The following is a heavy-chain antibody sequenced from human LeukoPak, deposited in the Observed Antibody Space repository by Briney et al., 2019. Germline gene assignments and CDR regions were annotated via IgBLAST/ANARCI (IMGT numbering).Heavy chain of an antibody. J-gene: IGHJ4*02. CDR3: ARQRFGELFPWY. D-gene: IGHD3-10*01. CDR2: IYYSGST. V-gene: IGHV4-61*01. CDR1: GGSISSGSYY. Sequence: SQTLSLTCTVSGGSISSGSYYWTWIRQPPGKGLEWIGYIYYSGSTNYNPSLKSRVTISVDTYKNQFSLKLSSVTAADTAVYYCARQRFGELFPWYWGQGTLVTVSS.